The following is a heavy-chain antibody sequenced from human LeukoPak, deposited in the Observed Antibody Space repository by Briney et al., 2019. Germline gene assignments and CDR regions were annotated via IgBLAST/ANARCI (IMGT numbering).Heavy chain of an antibody. V-gene: IGHV4-59*12. CDR1: GGSISGYS. CDR3: ARGSGWCDY. CDR2: IHYSRST. D-gene: IGHD6-19*01. Sequence: PSEILSLTCTASGGSISGYSRSWFRQPPGKGLEWVGYIHYSRSTHYTPSLKSRVTISADTSKSQFSLKLTSVTAADTAVYYCARGSGWCDYWGQGTLVTVSS. J-gene: IGHJ4*02.